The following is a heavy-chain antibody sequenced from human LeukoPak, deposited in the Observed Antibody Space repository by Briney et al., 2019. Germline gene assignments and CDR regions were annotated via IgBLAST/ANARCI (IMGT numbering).Heavy chain of an antibody. Sequence: KPSETLSLTCTVSGGSISSSSYYWGWIRQPPGKGLEWIGSIYYSGSTYYNPSLKSRVTISVDTSKNQFSLKLSSVTAADTAVYYCARGYSSRDNWFDPWGQGTLVTVSS. J-gene: IGHJ5*02. CDR3: ARGYSSRDNWFDP. CDR2: IYYSGST. D-gene: IGHD6-13*01. CDR1: GGSISSSSYY. V-gene: IGHV4-39*07.